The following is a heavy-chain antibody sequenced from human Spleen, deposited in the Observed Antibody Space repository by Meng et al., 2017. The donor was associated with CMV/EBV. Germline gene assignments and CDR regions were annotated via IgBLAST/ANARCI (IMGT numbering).Heavy chain of an antibody. CDR3: ARSGSRGWIDY. D-gene: IGHD6-19*01. Sequence: QVLTQPSRPGLVTPSQPPSLSSAISGDSVSSNSAAWNWLRQSPSRGLECLGRTYYRSKWYNGYAVSVKSRITITPDNSKNQFSLHLNSVTPEDTSMYYCARSGSRGWIDYWGQGTLVTVSS. CDR2: TYYRSKWYN. CDR1: GDSVSSNSAA. V-gene: IGHV6-1*01. J-gene: IGHJ4*02.